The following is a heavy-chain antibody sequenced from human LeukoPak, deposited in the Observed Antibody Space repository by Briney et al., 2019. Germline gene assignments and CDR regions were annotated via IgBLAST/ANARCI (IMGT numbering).Heavy chain of an antibody. CDR2: IIPIFSTA. V-gene: IGHV1-69*13. D-gene: IGHD6-13*01. CDR1: GGTFSSYA. J-gene: IGHJ6*03. Sequence: ASVKVSCKASGGTFSSYAISWVRQAPGQGLEWMGGIIPIFSTANYAQKFQGRVTITADESTSTAYMELSSLRSEDTAVYYCARGSWYNVATPYYYYYYMDVWGKGTTVTISS. CDR3: ARGSWYNVATPYYYYYYMDV.